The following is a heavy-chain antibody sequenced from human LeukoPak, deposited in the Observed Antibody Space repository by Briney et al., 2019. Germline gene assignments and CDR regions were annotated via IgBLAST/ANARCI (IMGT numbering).Heavy chain of an antibody. Sequence: GGSLRLSCAASGFTFSSYDMHWVRQATGKGLDWVSAIGTAGDTYYPGSVKGSFTISRENAKNYLYLQMNSLRAGDTAVYYCARGGIVGAIDYWGEGTLVTVSS. D-gene: IGHD1-26*01. CDR1: GFTFSSYD. CDR2: IGTAGDT. CDR3: ARGGIVGAIDY. J-gene: IGHJ4*02. V-gene: IGHV3-13*01.